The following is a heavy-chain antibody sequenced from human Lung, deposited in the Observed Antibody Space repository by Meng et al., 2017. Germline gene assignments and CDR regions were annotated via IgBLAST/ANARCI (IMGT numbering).Heavy chain of an antibody. CDR1: GFTFSSYS. CDR3: ARGRVVVAATPSYY. J-gene: IGHJ4*02. Sequence: EVQLVESGGGLVKPGGSLRLSCAASGFTFSSYSMNWVRQAPGKGLEWVSSISSSSAYADSVKGRFTISRDNAKNSLYLQMNSLRAEDTAVYYCARGRVVVAATPSYYWGQGTLVTVSS. D-gene: IGHD2-15*01. V-gene: IGHV3-21*01. CDR2: ISSSSA.